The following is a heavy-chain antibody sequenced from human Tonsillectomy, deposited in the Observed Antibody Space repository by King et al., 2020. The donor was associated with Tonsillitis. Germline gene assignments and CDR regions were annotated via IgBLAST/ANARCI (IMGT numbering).Heavy chain of an antibody. Sequence: QLVQSGAEVKKPGESLKISCKGSGYSFTSYWIGWVRQMPGKGLEWMGIIYPGDSDTRYSPSFQGQVTISADKSISTAYLQWSSLKASDTAMYYCARHVRWRGSGSCYQDYWGQGTLVTVSS. V-gene: IGHV5-51*01. D-gene: IGHD3-10*01. CDR2: IYPGDSDT. J-gene: IGHJ4*02. CDR1: GYSFTSYW. CDR3: ARHVRWRGSGSCYQDY.